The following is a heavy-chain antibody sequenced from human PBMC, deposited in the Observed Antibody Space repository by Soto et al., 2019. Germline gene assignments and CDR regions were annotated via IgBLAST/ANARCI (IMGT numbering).Heavy chain of an antibody. CDR3: AHRANRGRRAFDV. D-gene: IGHD2-8*01. J-gene: IGHJ3*01. Sequence: QITLKESGPTLVKPTQTLTLTCSFSGFSLSASGVAVGWIRQPPGKALEWRALIFWDDVQRYNPSLKSRLTITSDTSKNQVVLTLTNMDPVDTATYYCAHRANRGRRAFDVWGQGTMVAVSS. V-gene: IGHV2-5*02. CDR1: GFSLSASGVA. CDR2: IFWDDVQ.